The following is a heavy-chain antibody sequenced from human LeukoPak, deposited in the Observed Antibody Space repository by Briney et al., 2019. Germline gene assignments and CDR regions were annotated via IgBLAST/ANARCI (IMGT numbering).Heavy chain of an antibody. CDR2: INTNVGNP. CDR1: GYTFTSYG. Sequence: ASVKVSCKASGYTFTSYGISWVRQAPGQGLEWMGWINTNVGNPTYAQGFTGRFVFSLDTSVSTAYLQISSLKAEDTAVYYCARGSGSQVFSSVGYWGQGTLVTVSS. V-gene: IGHV7-4-1*02. D-gene: IGHD1-26*01. CDR3: ARGSGSQVFSSVGY. J-gene: IGHJ4*02.